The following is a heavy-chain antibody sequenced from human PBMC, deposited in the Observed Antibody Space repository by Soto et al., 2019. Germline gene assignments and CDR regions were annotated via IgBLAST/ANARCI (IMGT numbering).Heavy chain of an antibody. CDR3: ARSSQSTVTTIDY. V-gene: IGHV4-59*06. CDR2: IYYSGST. J-gene: IGHJ4*02. CDR1: GGSISSYY. Sequence: SETLSLTCTVSGGSISSYYWSWIRQHPGKGLEWIGYIYYSGSTYYNPSLKSRVTISVDTSKNQFSLKLSSVTAADTAVYYCARSSQSTVTTIDYWGQGTLVTVSS. D-gene: IGHD4-17*01.